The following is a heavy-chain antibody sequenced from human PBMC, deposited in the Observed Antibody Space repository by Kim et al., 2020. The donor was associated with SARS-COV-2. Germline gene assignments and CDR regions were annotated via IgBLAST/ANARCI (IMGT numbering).Heavy chain of an antibody. CDR1: GYSFGNYG. CDR3: AIDYNWGCDY. D-gene: IGHD1-1*01. CDR2: IGLYKGKM. V-gene: IGHV1-18*01. J-gene: IGHJ4*02. Sequence: ASVKVSFKPSGYSFGNYGFHWVRQAPGQGLEWMGGIGLYKGKMRYAQESQGRLTMTTDASTTTAYMELRNLRSDDTAVYYCAIDYNWGCDYWGQGTQVTVSS.